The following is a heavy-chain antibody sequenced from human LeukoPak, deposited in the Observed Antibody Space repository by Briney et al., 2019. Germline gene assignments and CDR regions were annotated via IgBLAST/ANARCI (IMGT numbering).Heavy chain of an antibody. V-gene: IGHV4-4*08. CDR1: GGSIFSYY. J-gene: IGHJ2*01. D-gene: IGHD3-22*01. CDR2: IYSNGIT. Sequence: PSGTLSLTCTVSGGSIFSYYFNWIRQPPGKGLEWIGYIYSNGITNYNPSLRSRGTISIATSKNQVSLRLRSVTAADTAIYYCARRAYYDTSGYSPASGYFDLWGRGTLVTVSS. CDR3: ARRAYYDTSGYSPASGYFDL.